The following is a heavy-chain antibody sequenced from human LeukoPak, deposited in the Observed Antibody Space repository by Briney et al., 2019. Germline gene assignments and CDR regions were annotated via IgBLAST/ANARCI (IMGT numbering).Heavy chain of an antibody. CDR1: GYTFTGYY. Sequence: ASVKVSCKASGYTFTGYYMHWVRQAPGQGLEWMGRINPNSGGTNYAQKFQGRVTMTRDTSISTAYMELSRLRSDDTAVYYCARNHNYAYSGSYYDYWGQGTLVTVSS. D-gene: IGHD1-26*01. CDR2: INPNSGGT. V-gene: IGHV1-2*06. CDR3: ARNHNYAYSGSYYDY. J-gene: IGHJ4*02.